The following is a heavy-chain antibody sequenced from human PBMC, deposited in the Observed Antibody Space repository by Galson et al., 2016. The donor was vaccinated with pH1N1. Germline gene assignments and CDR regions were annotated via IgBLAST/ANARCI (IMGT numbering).Heavy chain of an antibody. J-gene: IGHJ4*02. CDR3: ARAEYYYGSGSYDF. D-gene: IGHD3-10*01. V-gene: IGHV1-69*06. CDR2: ISPIFGTT. CDR1: GSIFNANA. Sequence: SVKVSCKASGSIFNANAISWVRQAPGQGLEWMGGISPIFGTTKYAQKFQGRVTITADKSTTTVHMEFSSLTPEDTAVYYCARAEYYYGSGSYDFWGQGTLVTVSS.